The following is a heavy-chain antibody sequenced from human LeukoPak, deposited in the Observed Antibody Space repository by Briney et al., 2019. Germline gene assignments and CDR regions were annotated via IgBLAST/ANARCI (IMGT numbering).Heavy chain of an antibody. Sequence: ASVKVSCKTSGYTFTGYYMHWVRQAPGQGLEWMGRINPNGGGTNYAQKFQGRVTMTRDTSINTAYMELSRLTSDDTAVYYCARDGANKVRGVHYYYMDVWGKGTTVTVSS. V-gene: IGHV1-2*06. CDR3: ARDGANKVRGVHYYYMDV. J-gene: IGHJ6*03. CDR1: GYTFTGYY. D-gene: IGHD3-10*01. CDR2: INPNGGGT.